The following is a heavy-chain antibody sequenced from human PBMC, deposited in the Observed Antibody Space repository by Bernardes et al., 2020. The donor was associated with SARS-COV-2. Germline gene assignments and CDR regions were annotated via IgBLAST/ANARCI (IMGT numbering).Heavy chain of an antibody. CDR1: GFTFGDHF. J-gene: IGHJ4*02. CDR2: IRNEPYGGTA. CDR3: SLGSPRHLEC. Sequence: GGSLRLSCMTSGFTFGDHFMSWFRQAPGEGLEWVGSIRNEPYGGTAEYAASVKGRFIISRDDSNNVAYLQMNSLRTEDTALYYCSLGSPRHLECWGQGTLVTVAS. V-gene: IGHV3-49*03.